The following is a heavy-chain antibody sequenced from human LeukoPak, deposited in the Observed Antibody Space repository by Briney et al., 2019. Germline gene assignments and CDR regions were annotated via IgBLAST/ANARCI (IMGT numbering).Heavy chain of an antibody. CDR1: GFTFSTYG. CDR2: IWYDGDNK. D-gene: IGHD3-3*01. V-gene: IGHV3-33*06. CDR3: AKDLNYDFWSGLGN. Sequence: GGSLRLSCAASGFTFSTYGMHWVRQAPGKGLEWVAVIWYDGDNKYYADSVKGRFTISRDNSKNTLYLQMNSLRAEDTAVYYCAKDLNYDFWSGLGNWGQGTLVTVSS. J-gene: IGHJ4*02.